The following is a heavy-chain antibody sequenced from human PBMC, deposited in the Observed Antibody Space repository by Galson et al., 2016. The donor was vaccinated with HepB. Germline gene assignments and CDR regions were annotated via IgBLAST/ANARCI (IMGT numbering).Heavy chain of an antibody. D-gene: IGHD4-11*01. Sequence: SETLSLTCTVSGGSISSSSYYWGWIRQPPGRGLEWIGNIYYSGSTYYKPSLKSRVTISADTSKNRFSLKLSSVTAADTAIYYCARTLKFRDDYSKNYYYHGMDVWGKGTTVTVSS. CDR2: IYYSGST. CDR3: ARTLKFRDDYSKNYYYHGMDV. V-gene: IGHV4-39*01. CDR1: GGSISSSSYY. J-gene: IGHJ6*04.